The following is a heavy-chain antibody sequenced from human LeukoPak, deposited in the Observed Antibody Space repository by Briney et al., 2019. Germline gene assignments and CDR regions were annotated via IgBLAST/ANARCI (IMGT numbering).Heavy chain of an antibody. CDR2: ISYDGSNK. Sequence: GGSLRLSCAASGFTFSSYGMHWVRQAPGKGLEWVAVISYDGSNKYYADSVKGRFSISRDNSKNTLYLQMNSLRAEDTAVYYCARDMAGMSGWYRTVYYYYGMDVWGQGTTVTVSS. CDR3: ARDMAGMSGWYRTVYYYYGMDV. CDR1: GFTFSSYG. J-gene: IGHJ6*02. V-gene: IGHV3-30*03. D-gene: IGHD6-19*01.